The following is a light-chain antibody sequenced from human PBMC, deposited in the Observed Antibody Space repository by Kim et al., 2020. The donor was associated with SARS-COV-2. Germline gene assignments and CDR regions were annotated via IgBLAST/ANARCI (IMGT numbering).Light chain of an antibody. V-gene: IGLV2-23*02. CDR2: EVS. J-gene: IGLJ2*01. CDR1: SSDVGSYNP. Sequence: GQSFTISCTGTSSDVGSYNPVSWYQQHPGKAPKLVIYEVSKRPSGVSNRFSGSRSGNTASLTISGLQTEDEADYYCCSYTRSSTVVFGGGTQLTVL. CDR3: CSYTRSSTVV.